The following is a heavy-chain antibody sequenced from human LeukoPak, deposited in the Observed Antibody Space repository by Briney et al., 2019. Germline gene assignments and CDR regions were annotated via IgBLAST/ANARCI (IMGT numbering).Heavy chain of an antibody. D-gene: IGHD3-22*01. Sequence: GGSLRLSCAASGFTFDDYAMHWVRQAPGKGLEWVSGISWNSGSIGYADSVKGRFTISRDNAKNSLYLQMNSLRAEDTALYYCAKDLRATRHGPKPHPSYYYDSSALPVAFDIWGQGTMVTVSS. CDR3: AKDLRATRHGPKPHPSYYYDSSALPVAFDI. CDR1: GFTFDDYA. J-gene: IGHJ3*02. CDR2: ISWNSGSI. V-gene: IGHV3-9*01.